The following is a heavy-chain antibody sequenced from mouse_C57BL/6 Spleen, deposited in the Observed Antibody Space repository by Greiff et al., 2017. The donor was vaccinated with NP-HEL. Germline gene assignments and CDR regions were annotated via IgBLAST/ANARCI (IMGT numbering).Heavy chain of an antibody. CDR3: ARWGITTVVGYYAMDY. Sequence: VQLQQSGAELARPGASVKLSCKASGYTFTSYGISWVKQRTGQGLEWIGEIYPRSGNTYYNEKFKGKATLTADKSSSTAYMELRSLTSEDSAVYFCARWGITTVVGYYAMDYWGQGTSVTVSS. V-gene: IGHV1-81*01. J-gene: IGHJ4*01. CDR2: IYPRSGNT. D-gene: IGHD1-1*01. CDR1: GYTFTSYG.